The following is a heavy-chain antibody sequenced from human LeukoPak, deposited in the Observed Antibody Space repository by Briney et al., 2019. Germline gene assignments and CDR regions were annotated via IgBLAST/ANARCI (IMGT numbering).Heavy chain of an antibody. V-gene: IGHV4-4*07. CDR1: GGSMRIYS. J-gene: IGHJ4*02. CDR3: ARTNYDSSGYYSKFDY. CDR2: ISNSGST. Sequence: SDTLSLTCTVSGGSMRIYSWRWIRQPAGKGGEWIGRISNSGSTNYNPSLKSRVTMSVDTSKNQFSLKLSSVTAADTAVYYCARTNYDSSGYYSKFDYWGQGALVTVSS. D-gene: IGHD3-22*01.